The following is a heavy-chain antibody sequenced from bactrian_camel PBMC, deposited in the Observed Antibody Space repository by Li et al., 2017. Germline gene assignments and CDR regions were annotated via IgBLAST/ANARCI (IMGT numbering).Heavy chain of an antibody. CDR1: GYRAC. Sequence: VQLVESGGGSVQAGGSLRLSCSVYGYRACMAWLRQAPGKEREAVAEIHFGGTNYVDSVKGRFTISEDNAKNTLYLQMNSLKPEDMAMYYCAAGGATGWAYWGQGTQVTVS. CDR2: IHFGGT. D-gene: IGHD5*01. CDR3: AAGGATGWAY. V-gene: IGHV3S53*01. J-gene: IGHJ4*01.